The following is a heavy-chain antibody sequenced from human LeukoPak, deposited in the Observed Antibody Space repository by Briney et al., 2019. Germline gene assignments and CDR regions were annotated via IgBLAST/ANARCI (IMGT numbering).Heavy chain of an antibody. CDR1: GYTFTSYY. CDR3: ARTYYYDSSGYYEVGFGY. Sequence: ASVKVSCKASGYTFTSYYMHWVRRAPGQGLEWLGIINPSGGSTSYAQKFQGRVTMTRDTSTSTVDMELSSLRSEDTAVYYCARTYYYDSSGYYEVGFGYWGQGTLVTVSS. D-gene: IGHD3-22*01. CDR2: INPSGGST. J-gene: IGHJ4*02. V-gene: IGHV1-46*01.